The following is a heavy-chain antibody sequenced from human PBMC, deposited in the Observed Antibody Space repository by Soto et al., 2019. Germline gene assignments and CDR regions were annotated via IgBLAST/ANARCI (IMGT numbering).Heavy chain of an antibody. V-gene: IGHV3-30-3*01. J-gene: IGHJ4*02. D-gene: IGHD2-15*01. CDR2: ISYDGSNK. Sequence: PGGSLRLSCAASGFTFSSYAMHWFRQAPGKGLEWVAVISYDGSNKYYADSVKGRFTISRDNSKNTLYLQMNSLRAEDTAVYYCAREPCSGGSCYPWGYFDYWGQGTLVTVSS. CDR3: AREPCSGGSCYPWGYFDY. CDR1: GFTFSSYA.